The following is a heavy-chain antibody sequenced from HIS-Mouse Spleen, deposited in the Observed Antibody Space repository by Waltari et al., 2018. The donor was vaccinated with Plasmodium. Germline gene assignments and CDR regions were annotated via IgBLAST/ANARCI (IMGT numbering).Heavy chain of an antibody. V-gene: IGHV4-31*03. CDR3: ARRQFLSWYFDL. CDR1: GGSISSGAYY. J-gene: IGHJ2*01. CDR2: IYYSGST. Sequence: QVQLQESGPGLVKPSQTLSLTCTVSGGSISSGAYYWSWIRQHPGKGLEWIGYIYYSGSTYYNPSLKSRVAISVDTSKNQFSLNLSSVTAADTAVYYCARRQFLSWYFDLWGRGTLVTVSS.